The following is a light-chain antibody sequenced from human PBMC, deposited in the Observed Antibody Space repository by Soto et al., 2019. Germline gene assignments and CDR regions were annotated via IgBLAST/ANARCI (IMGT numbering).Light chain of an antibody. CDR2: EVN. V-gene: IGLV2-8*01. CDR3: STFAVSPVI. CDR1: GIDDYDYNF. J-gene: IGLJ2*01. Sequence: QSALTQPPSASGSAGHSVTIPCTGSGIDDYDYNFVSWYQHHPGKVPKHIIFEVNKRPSGVPDRLSGSKSGTTASLTVSGLQADDEADYYCSTFAVSPVIFGGGTKLTVL.